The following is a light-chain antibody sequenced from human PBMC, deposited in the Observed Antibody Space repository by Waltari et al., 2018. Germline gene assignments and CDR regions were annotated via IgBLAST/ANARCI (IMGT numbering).Light chain of an antibody. J-gene: IGKJ2*01. Sequence: DIVMTQSPDSLAVSLGERATINCKSSQSVLSSSNNKNYVGWYQQSPGQPPKLLITWASTRESGVPDRFSGSGSGTDFTLTISSLQAEDVAVYYCQQCYTFPYTFGQGTKLEI. CDR1: QSVLSSSNNKNY. V-gene: IGKV4-1*01. CDR2: WAS. CDR3: QQCYTFPYT.